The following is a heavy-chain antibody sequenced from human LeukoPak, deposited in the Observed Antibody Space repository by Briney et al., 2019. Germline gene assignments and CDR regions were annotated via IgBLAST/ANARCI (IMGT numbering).Heavy chain of an antibody. D-gene: IGHD3-10*01. V-gene: IGHV2-5*02. CDR1: GFSLNTRGVA. Sequence: SGPTLVKPTQTLTLTCTFSGFSLNTRGVAVGWIRQPPGKALEWLALIYWDDDKRYRPSVKRRLTITKDTSKNHVILTMINMDPVDTGTYYCAHFLWSGARGGFDFWGQGTMVTVSS. CDR2: IYWDDDK. CDR3: AHFLWSGARGGFDF. J-gene: IGHJ3*01.